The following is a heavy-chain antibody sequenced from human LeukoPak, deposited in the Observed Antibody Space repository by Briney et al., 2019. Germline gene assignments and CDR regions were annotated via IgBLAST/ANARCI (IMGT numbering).Heavy chain of an antibody. CDR2: IRSRSDGGTA. Sequence: GGSLRLSCAASGFTFRDAWMTWVRQAPGKGLEWVGRIRSRSDGGTADYATAVKGRFTISRDDSTNTLYLEMSSLKTEDTAVYYCAKHIYAVVNIQQWGQGTLVTVSS. J-gene: IGHJ1*01. V-gene: IGHV3-15*01. CDR3: AKHIYAVVNIQQ. D-gene: IGHD3-22*01. CDR1: GFTFRDAW.